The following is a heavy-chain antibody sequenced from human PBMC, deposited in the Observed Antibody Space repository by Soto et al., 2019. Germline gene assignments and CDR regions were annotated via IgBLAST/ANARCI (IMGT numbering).Heavy chain of an antibody. Sequence: QVQLVQSGAEVKKPGASVKVSCKASGYTFTSYGISWVRQAPGQGLEWMGWISAYNGNTTYAQKLLGRVIMTPETTTGKSYMELRSLVSVDAAVYYGARVMYSSGCFDYWGQGTLVTVSS. J-gene: IGHJ4*02. V-gene: IGHV1-18*01. D-gene: IGHD6-19*01. CDR3: ARVMYSSGCFDY. CDR1: GYTFTSYG. CDR2: ISAYNGNT.